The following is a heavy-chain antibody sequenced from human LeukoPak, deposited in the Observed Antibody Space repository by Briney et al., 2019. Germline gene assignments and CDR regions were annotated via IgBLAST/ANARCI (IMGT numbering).Heavy chain of an antibody. V-gene: IGHV4-59*08. CDR3: ARLNSLTAVDTTMAILDY. J-gene: IGHJ4*02. Sequence: SETLSLTCTVSGGSISSYYWSWIRQPPGKGLEWIGYIYYSGSANYNPSLKSRVTISVDTSKNQFSLKLSSVTAADTAVYYCARLNSLTAVDTTMAILDYWGQGTLVTVSS. CDR1: GGSISSYY. CDR2: IYYSGSA. D-gene: IGHD5-18*01.